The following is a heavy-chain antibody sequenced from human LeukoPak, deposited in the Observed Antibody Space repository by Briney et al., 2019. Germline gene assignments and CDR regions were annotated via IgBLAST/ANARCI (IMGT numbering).Heavy chain of an antibody. CDR3: ARRDIAATIDS. D-gene: IGHD5-12*01. CDR2: IYYGGST. Sequence: SETLSLTCTVSGGSISSTSYYWAWIRQPPGKGLEWIGSIYYGGSTFYNPSLKSRLTVSIDTSKNQFSLKLTSMTAADTAMYYCARRDIAATIDSWGRGTLVTVSS. V-gene: IGHV4-39*07. J-gene: IGHJ4*02. CDR1: GGSISSTSYY.